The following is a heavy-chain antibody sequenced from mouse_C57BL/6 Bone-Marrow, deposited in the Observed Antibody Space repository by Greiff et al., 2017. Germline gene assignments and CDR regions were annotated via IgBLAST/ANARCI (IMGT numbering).Heavy chain of an antibody. CDR2: IDPSDSYT. J-gene: IGHJ4*01. D-gene: IGHD1-1*01. CDR1: GYTFTSYW. Sequence: VQLQQPGAELVMPGASVKLSCKASGYTFTSYWMHWVKQRPGQGLEWIGEIDPSDSYTNYNQKFKGKSTLTVDKSSSTAYMQLSSLTSEDSAVYYCARVGFYYGSSHYAMYYWGQGTAVTVSS. CDR3: ARVGFYYGSSHYAMYY. V-gene: IGHV1-69*01.